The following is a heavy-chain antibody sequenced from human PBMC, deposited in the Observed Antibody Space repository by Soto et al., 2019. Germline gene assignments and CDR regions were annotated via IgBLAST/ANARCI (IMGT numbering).Heavy chain of an antibody. CDR3: ARGRRSSGRHDASDI. Sequence: QVQLLESGPGLVKPSETLSLTCTVSSGSIGTYYWNWIRQPPGKGLEWIAYIDYSGSTNSNPSLKRRLTISIDSSKNQFSLKLGSVTAADTAVYYCARGRRSSGRHDASDIWGQGTMVTVSS. V-gene: IGHV4-59*01. CDR1: SGSIGTYY. D-gene: IGHD1-26*01. CDR2: IDYSGST. J-gene: IGHJ3*02.